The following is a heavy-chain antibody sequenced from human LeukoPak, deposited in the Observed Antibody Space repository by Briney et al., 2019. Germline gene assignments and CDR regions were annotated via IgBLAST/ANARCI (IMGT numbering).Heavy chain of an antibody. CDR1: GGSISTYY. CDR3: ARGGGYASPIGY. CDR2: IYHSGST. J-gene: IGHJ4*02. D-gene: IGHD5-12*01. V-gene: IGHV4-59*01. Sequence: SETLSLTCTLSGGSISTYYWSWIRQPPGKGLEWIGYIYHSGSTNYSPSLKSRVTISVDTSKDQFSLKLSSVTAADTAVYYCARGGGYASPIGYWGQGALVTVSS.